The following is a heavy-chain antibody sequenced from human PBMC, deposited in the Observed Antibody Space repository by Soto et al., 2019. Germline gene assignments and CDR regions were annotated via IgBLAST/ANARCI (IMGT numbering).Heavy chain of an antibody. V-gene: IGHV6-1*01. D-gene: IGHD1-1*01. J-gene: IGHJ5*02. CDR2: TYYKYKWYN. Sequence: PSQTLSLTCVISGDSVSSNSAAWNWIRQSPSGGLEWLGRTYYKYKWYNDYAVSVNSRITVNPDTSKNQFSLQLNSVTPEDTAVYYCAREVDDGPNWLDPWGQGTLVTVSS. CDR3: AREVDDGPNWLDP. CDR1: GDSVSSNSAA.